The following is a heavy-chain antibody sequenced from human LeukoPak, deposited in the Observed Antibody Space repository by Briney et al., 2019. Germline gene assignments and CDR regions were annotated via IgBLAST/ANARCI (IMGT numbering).Heavy chain of an antibody. CDR3: ARLIASTEYDFWSGYYNWFDP. D-gene: IGHD3-3*01. CDR1: GGSFSGYY. V-gene: IGHV4-34*01. J-gene: IGHJ5*02. Sequence: SETLSLTCAVYGGSFSGYYWSWIRQPPGKGLEWIGEINHSGSTNYNPSLKSRVTISVDTSKNQFSLKLSSVTAADTAVYYCARLIASTEYDFWSGYYNWFDPWGQGTLVTVSS. CDR2: INHSGST.